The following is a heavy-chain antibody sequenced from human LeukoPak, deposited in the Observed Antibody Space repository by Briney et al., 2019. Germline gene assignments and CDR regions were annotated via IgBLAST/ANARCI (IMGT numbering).Heavy chain of an antibody. V-gene: IGHV4-34*01. D-gene: IGHD4-17*01. CDR2: INHSGST. J-gene: IGHJ2*01. CDR1: GGSFSGYY. Sequence: PSETLSLTCAVYGGSFSGYYWSWIRQPPGKGLEWIGEINHSGSTNYNPSLKSRVTISVDTSKNQFSLKLSSVTAADTAVYYCARGRRVTTTSWPWGDWYFDLWGRGTLVTVSS. CDR3: ARGRRVTTTSWPWGDWYFDL.